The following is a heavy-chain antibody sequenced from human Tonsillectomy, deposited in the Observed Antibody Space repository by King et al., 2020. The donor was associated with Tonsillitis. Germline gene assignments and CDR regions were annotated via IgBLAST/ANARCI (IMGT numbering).Heavy chain of an antibody. CDR3: GRYGGGVFDS. V-gene: IGHV4-31*03. CDR2: IYYSWNN. D-gene: IGHD4-23*01. J-gene: IGHJ5*01. CDR1: GGAISGGEYY. Sequence: VQLQESGPGLVKPSQTLSLTCTVSGGAISGGEYYLSWIRQHPGKGLEWIGYIYYSWNNFHNPSHKSRLTISLDTSKNQFSLKLSSVTAADTAVYYCGRYGGGVFDSWGQGTLVTVSS.